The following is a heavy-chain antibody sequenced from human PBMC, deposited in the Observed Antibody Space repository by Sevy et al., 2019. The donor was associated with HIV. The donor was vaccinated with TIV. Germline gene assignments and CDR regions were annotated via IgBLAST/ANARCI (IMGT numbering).Heavy chain of an antibody. Sequence: GGSLRLSCAASGFTFRSHGMHWVRHAPGKGLEWVAVISFDGSYKSYGDSVKGRFTISRDDFKSTLYLQMDSLRPEDTAVYYCARDSGYSINWYPAYWGQGTLVTVSS. CDR2: ISFDGSYK. CDR3: ARDSGYSINWYPAY. V-gene: IGHV3-30*03. D-gene: IGHD6-13*01. J-gene: IGHJ4*02. CDR1: GFTFRSHG.